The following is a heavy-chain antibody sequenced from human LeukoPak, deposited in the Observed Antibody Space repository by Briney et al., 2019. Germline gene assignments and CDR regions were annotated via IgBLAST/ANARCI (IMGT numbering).Heavy chain of an antibody. V-gene: IGHV3-9*01. CDR2: ISWNSGSI. CDR1: GFTFDDYA. CDR3: AKGYYYDSSGYYFDY. Sequence: GRSLRLSCAASGFTFDDYAMHWVRQAPGKGLEWVSGISWNSGSIGYADSVKGRFTISRDNAKNSLYLQMNSLRAEDTALYYCAKGYYYDSSGYYFDYWRQGTLVTVSS. D-gene: IGHD3-22*01. J-gene: IGHJ4*02.